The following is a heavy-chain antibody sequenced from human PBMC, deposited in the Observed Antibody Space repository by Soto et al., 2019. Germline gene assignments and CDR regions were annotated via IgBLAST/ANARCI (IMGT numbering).Heavy chain of an antibody. Sequence: GGSLRLSCAASGFTFSSYSMNWVRQAPGKGLEWVSSISSSSSYIYYADSVKGRFTISRDNAKNSLYLQMNSLRAEDTAVYYCARSGGYCSSTSCYPYYFDYWGQGTLVTVSS. CDR1: GFTFSSYS. CDR2: ISSSSSYI. J-gene: IGHJ4*02. D-gene: IGHD2-2*01. V-gene: IGHV3-21*01. CDR3: ARSGGYCSSTSCYPYYFDY.